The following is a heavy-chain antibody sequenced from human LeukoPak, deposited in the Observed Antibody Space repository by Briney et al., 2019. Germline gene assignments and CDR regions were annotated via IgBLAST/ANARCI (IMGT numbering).Heavy chain of an antibody. Sequence: GGSLRLSCAASGFTFSSYWTNWVRQAPGKGMEWVANIKQDGTEKYYVDSVKGQFTISRDNAKNSLNLQMNSLRAEDTAVYYCARGYDYVWGSYHNVWGQGTLVTVSS. CDR2: IKQDGTEK. J-gene: IGHJ4*02. D-gene: IGHD3-16*02. CDR1: GFTFSSYW. CDR3: ARGYDYVWGSYHNV. V-gene: IGHV3-7*01.